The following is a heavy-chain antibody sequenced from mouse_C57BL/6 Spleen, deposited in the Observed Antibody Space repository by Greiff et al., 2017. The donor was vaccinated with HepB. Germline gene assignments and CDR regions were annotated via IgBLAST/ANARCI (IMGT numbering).Heavy chain of an antibody. J-gene: IGHJ2*01. D-gene: IGHD1-1*01. CDR1: GYTFTDYE. V-gene: IGHV1-15*01. CDR2: IDPETGVT. CDR3: TRYDYGSRTSFDC. Sequence: QVQLQQSGAELVRPGASVTLSCKASGYTFTDYEMHWVQQTPVHGLEWIGAIDPETGVTTYNQKFKGKAILTADKSSSTAYMELRSLTSEDSAVYYCTRYDYGSRTSFDCWGQGTTLTVSS.